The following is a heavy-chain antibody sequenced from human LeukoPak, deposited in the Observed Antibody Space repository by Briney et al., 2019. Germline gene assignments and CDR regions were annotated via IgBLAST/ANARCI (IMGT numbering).Heavy chain of an antibody. CDR3: AKDPGSGVPDYFHY. V-gene: IGHV3-23*01. J-gene: IGHJ4*02. CDR2: ISGSGGST. Sequence: GGSLRLSCAASGFTFSSYAMSWVRQAPGKGLEWVSAISGSGGSTYYADSVKGRFTISRDNSENTLYLEMTSLRTEDTAMYYCAKDPGSGVPDYFHYWGQGTLVTVSS. CDR1: GFTFSSYA. D-gene: IGHD2-15*01.